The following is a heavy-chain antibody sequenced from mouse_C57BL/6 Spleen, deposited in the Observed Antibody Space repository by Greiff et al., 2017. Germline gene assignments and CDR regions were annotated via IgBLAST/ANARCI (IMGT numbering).Heavy chain of an antibody. CDR1: GFNIKNTY. V-gene: IGHV14-3*01. D-gene: IGHD1-1*01. J-gene: IGHJ4*01. CDR3: ARGDYGSSYYAMDY. CDR2: IDPANGNT. Sequence: EVKLVESVAELVRPGASVKLSCTASGFNIKNTYMHWVKQRPEQGLEWIGRIDPANGNTKYAPKFQGKATITADTSSNTAYLQLSSLTSEDTAIYYCARGDYGSSYYAMDYWGQGTSVTVSS.